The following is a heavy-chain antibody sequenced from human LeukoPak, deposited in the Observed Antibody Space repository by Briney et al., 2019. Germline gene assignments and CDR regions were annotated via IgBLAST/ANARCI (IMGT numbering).Heavy chain of an antibody. Sequence: GASVKVSCKASGGTFSSYAISWVRQAPGQGIEWMGRIIPILGIANYAQKFQGRVTITADKSTSTAYMELSSLRSEDTAVYYCARDRRDGYNPFDYWGQGTLVTVSS. CDR1: GGTFSSYA. CDR2: IIPILGIA. CDR3: ARDRRDGYNPFDY. V-gene: IGHV1-69*04. D-gene: IGHD5-12*01. J-gene: IGHJ4*02.